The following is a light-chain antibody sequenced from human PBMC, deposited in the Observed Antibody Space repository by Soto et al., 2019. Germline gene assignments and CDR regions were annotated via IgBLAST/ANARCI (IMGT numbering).Light chain of an antibody. J-gene: IGLJ1*01. Sequence: QSALTQPASVSGSPGQSITISCTGTSSDVGSYNLVSWYQQHPGKAPKLMIYEVSKRPSGVSNRFSGSKSGNTASLTISGFQAEDEADYYCCSYAGSSTQVFGTGTKVTVL. V-gene: IGLV2-23*02. CDR3: CSYAGSSTQV. CDR2: EVS. CDR1: SSDVGSYNL.